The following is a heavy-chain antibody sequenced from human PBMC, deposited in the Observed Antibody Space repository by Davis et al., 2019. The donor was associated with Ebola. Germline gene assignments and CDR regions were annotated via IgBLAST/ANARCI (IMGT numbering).Heavy chain of an antibody. CDR2: ISYDGSNK. Sequence: GESLKISCAASGFTFSSYAMHWVRQAPGKGLEWVAVISYDGSNKYYAGSVKGRFTISRDNSKNTLYLQMNSLRAEGTAVYYCARDHSSSWYYYYYYMDVWGKGTTVTVSS. V-gene: IGHV3-30-3*01. J-gene: IGHJ6*03. CDR3: ARDHSSSWYYYYYYMDV. CDR1: GFTFSSYA. D-gene: IGHD6-13*01.